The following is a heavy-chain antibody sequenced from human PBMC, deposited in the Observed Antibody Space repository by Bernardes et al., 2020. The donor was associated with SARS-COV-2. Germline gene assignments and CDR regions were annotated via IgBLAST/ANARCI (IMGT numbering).Heavy chain of an antibody. V-gene: IGHV3-23*01. J-gene: IGHJ4*02. D-gene: IGHD6-6*01. CDR3: ATEYSNLDHYFDY. CDR1: GFTFSSYA. CDR2: ISGSGSNT. Sequence: GGSLRLSCAASGFTFSSYAMNWVRQAPGKGLEWVSSISGSGSNTYYADSVKGRFTISRDNSKNTLYLQMNSLRAEDTAVYYCATEYSNLDHYFDYWGQGTLVTVSS.